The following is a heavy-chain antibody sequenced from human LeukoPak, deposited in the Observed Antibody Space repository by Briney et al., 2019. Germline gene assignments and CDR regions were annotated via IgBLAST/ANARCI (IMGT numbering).Heavy chain of an antibody. Sequence: SETLSLTCTVSGGSISNYFWNWIRQSPGKRLEWIGFVYNGGSTNYNPSLKSRVTMSVDTSKNQFSLKMSYVAAADTAMYYCARERSGSYYRWYFDLWGRGTLVTVSS. CDR2: VYNGGST. CDR3: ARERSGSYYRWYFDL. D-gene: IGHD1-26*01. J-gene: IGHJ2*01. V-gene: IGHV4-59*01. CDR1: GGSISNYF.